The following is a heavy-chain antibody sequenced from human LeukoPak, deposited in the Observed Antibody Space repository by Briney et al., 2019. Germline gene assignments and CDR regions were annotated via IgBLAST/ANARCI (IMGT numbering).Heavy chain of an antibody. V-gene: IGHV3-21*01. CDR2: ISSSSSYV. J-gene: IGHJ4*02. Sequence: PGGSLRLSCAASGFTFSSYSMNWVRQAPGKGLEWVSSISSSSSYVYYADSVKGRFTISRDNAKNSLYLQMNSLRAEDTAVYYCASSITSIAARRGFDYWGQGTLVTVSS. CDR3: ASSITSIAARRGFDY. D-gene: IGHD6-6*01. CDR1: GFTFSSYS.